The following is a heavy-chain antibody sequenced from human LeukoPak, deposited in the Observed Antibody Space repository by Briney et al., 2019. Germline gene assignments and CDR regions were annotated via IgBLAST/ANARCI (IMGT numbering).Heavy chain of an antibody. V-gene: IGHV3-30*18. D-gene: IGHD1-26*01. CDR3: AKDLMEWELTSVADY. Sequence: GGSLRLSCAASGFTFSSYGMHWVRHAPGKGLEWVAVISYDGSNKYYADSVKGRFTISRDNSKNTLYLQMNSLRAEDTAVYYCAKDLMEWELTSVADYWGQGTLVTVSS. CDR1: GFTFSSYG. CDR2: ISYDGSNK. J-gene: IGHJ4*02.